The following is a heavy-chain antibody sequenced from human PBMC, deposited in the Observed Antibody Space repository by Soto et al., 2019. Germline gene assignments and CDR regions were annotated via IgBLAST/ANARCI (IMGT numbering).Heavy chain of an antibody. CDR1: GLPFVSFG. CDR2: ISYEGSKT. D-gene: IGHD2-15*01. V-gene: IGHV3-30*18. Sequence: GGSLRLSCAPSGLPFVSFGMPWVLRAPGKGLESVAIISYEGSKTYYADSVKGRFTISRDNSRNTVHLQMRSLSSEDTAVYYCAKGYRSGFDAGRVGYWGQGTLVTVSS. J-gene: IGHJ4*02. CDR3: AKGYRSGFDAGRVGY.